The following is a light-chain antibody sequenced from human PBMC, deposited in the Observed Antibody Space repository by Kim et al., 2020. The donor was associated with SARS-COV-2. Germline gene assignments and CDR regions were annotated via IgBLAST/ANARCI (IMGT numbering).Light chain of an antibody. CDR3: QQSYGSPLT. Sequence: PSLGDRVTITFRASQTIGSYVNWYQHKPGKAPKVLIYAASNLHSGVPSRFSGSGSGRDFTLTISSLQPEDTATYSCQQSYGSPLTFGGGTKVYI. CDR1: QTIGSY. J-gene: IGKJ4*01. V-gene: IGKV1-39*01. CDR2: AAS.